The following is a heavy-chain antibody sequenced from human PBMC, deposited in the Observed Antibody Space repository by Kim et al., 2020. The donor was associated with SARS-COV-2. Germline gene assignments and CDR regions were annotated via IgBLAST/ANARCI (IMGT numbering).Heavy chain of an antibody. J-gene: IGHJ4*02. D-gene: IGHD1-7*01. Sequence: SETLSLTCTVSGGAISSNNYYWSWIRQHPGKGLEWIGFIYYSGSTFYNPSLKSRVTISADTSKNQFSLKLSSVTAADTAVYYCTRAPRLSIGNYIHRGFADYWGQGTLVTVSS. CDR2: IYYSGST. CDR3: TRAPRLSIGNYIHRGFADY. V-gene: IGHV4-31*03. CDR1: GGAISSNNYY.